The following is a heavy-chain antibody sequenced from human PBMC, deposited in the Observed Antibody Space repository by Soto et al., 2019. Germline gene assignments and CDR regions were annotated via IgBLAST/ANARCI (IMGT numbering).Heavy chain of an antibody. V-gene: IGHV3-23*01. CDR1: GFTFSSYA. CDR2: ISGSGGST. D-gene: IGHD3-10*01. Sequence: GGSLRLSCAASGFTFSSYAMSWVRQAPGKGLEWVSAISGSGGSTYYADSVKGRFTISRDNSKNTLYLQMNSLRAEDTAVYYCAKGMKYYGSGTAWGMDVWGQGTTVTVSS. CDR3: AKGMKYYGSGTAWGMDV. J-gene: IGHJ6*02.